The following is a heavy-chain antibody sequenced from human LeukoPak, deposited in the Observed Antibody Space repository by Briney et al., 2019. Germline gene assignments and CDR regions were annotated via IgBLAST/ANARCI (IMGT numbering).Heavy chain of an antibody. J-gene: IGHJ3*02. CDR1: GGSISSYY. D-gene: IGHD3-9*01. CDR2: IYYSGST. CDR3: ARVEGANDFGWFPDAFDI. Sequence: SETLSLTCTVSGGSISSYYWSWIRQPPGKGLEWIGYIYYSGSTNYNPSLKSRVTISVDTSKNQFSLKLSSVTAADTAVYYCARVEGANDFGWFPDAFDIWGQGTMVTVSS. V-gene: IGHV4-59*01.